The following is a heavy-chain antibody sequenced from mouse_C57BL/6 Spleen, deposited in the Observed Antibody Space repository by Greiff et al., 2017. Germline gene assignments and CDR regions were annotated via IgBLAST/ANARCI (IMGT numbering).Heavy chain of an antibody. D-gene: IGHD2-1*01. V-gene: IGHV1-81*01. CDR2: IYPRSGNT. CDR1: GYTFTSYG. CDR3: ARGHYGNYRYFDV. J-gene: IGHJ1*03. Sequence: VQLQQSGAELARPGASVKLSCKASGYTFTSYGISWVKQRTGQGLEWIGEIYPRSGNTYYNEKFKGKATLTADKSSSTAYMELRSLTSEDSAVYFCARGHYGNYRYFDVWGTGATVTVSS.